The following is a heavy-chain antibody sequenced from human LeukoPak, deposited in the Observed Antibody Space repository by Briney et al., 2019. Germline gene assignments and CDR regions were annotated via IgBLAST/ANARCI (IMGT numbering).Heavy chain of an antibody. D-gene: IGHD3-10*01. J-gene: IGHJ4*02. CDR2: TSGSGGST. CDR1: GFTFSSYA. CDR3: ARGARTMVRGVIIQDYYFDY. Sequence: GGSLRLSCAASGFTFSSYAMSWVRQAPGKGLEWVSATSGSGGSTYYADSVKGRFTISRDNSKNTLYLQMNSLRAEDTAVYYCARGARTMVRGVIIQDYYFDYWGQGTLVSVSS. V-gene: IGHV3-23*01.